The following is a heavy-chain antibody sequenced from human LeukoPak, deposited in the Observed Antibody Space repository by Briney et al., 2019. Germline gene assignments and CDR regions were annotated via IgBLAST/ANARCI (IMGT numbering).Heavy chain of an antibody. Sequence: PGRSLRLSCAASGFTFSSYAMHWVRQAPGMGLEWVAVISYDGSNKYYADSVKGRFTISRDNSKNTLYLQMNSLRAEDTAVYYCARGDYDILTGYSYWGQGTLVTVSS. CDR2: ISYDGSNK. J-gene: IGHJ4*02. CDR3: ARGDYDILTGYSY. D-gene: IGHD3-9*01. V-gene: IGHV3-30*04. CDR1: GFTFSSYA.